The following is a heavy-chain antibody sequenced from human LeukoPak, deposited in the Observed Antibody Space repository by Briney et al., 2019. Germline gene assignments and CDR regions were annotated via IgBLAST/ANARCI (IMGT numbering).Heavy chain of an antibody. CDR3: ASGDYYDSSGYYQN. CDR1: GFTFSSYA. V-gene: IGHV3-30*04. J-gene: IGHJ4*02. CDR2: ISYDGSNK. D-gene: IGHD3-22*01. Sequence: GRSLRLSCAASGFTFSSYAMHWVRQAPGKGLEWVAVISYDGSNKYYADSVKGRFTISRDNSKNTLYLQMSSLRAEDTAVYYCASGDYYDSSGYYQNWGQGTLVTVSS.